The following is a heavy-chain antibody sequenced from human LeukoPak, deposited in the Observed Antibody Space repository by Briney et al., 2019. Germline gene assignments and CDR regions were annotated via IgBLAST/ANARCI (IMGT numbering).Heavy chain of an antibody. CDR1: GFTFSSYA. Sequence: GGSLRLSCAASGFTFSSYAMSWVRQAPGKGLEWVSAISGSGGSTYYADSVKGRFTISRDNSKNTLYLQMNSLRAEDTAVYYCARAGYYYDSSGYVPFDYWGQGTLVTVSS. CDR3: ARAGYYYDSSGYVPFDY. D-gene: IGHD3-22*01. V-gene: IGHV3-23*01. CDR2: ISGSGGST. J-gene: IGHJ4*02.